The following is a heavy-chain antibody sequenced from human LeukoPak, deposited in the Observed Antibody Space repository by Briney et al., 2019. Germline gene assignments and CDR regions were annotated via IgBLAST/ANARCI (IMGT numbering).Heavy chain of an antibody. CDR2: ISYDGSNK. D-gene: IGHD4-17*01. Sequence: GGSLRLSCAASGFTFSSYAMHWARQAPGKGLEWVAVISYDGSNKYYADSVKGRFTISRDNSKNTLYLQMNSLRAEDTAVYYCARERPYGDYGRGAFDIWGQGTMVTVSS. CDR1: GFTFSSYA. V-gene: IGHV3-30-3*01. J-gene: IGHJ3*02. CDR3: ARERPYGDYGRGAFDI.